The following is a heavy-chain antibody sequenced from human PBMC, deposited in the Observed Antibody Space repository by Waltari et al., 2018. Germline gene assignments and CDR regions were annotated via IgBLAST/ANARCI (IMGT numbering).Heavy chain of an antibody. CDR3: ARGKGVAGDYFDY. J-gene: IGHJ4*02. Sequence: EVQLVESGGGLVKPGGSLRLSCAASGLTFSSYSMNGVRQAPGKGLEWVSSISSSSSYIYYADSVKGRFTISRDNAKNSLYLQMNSLRAEDTAVYYCARGKGVAGDYFDYWGQGTLVTVSS. CDR1: GLTFSSYS. V-gene: IGHV3-21*01. D-gene: IGHD6-19*01. CDR2: ISSSSSYI.